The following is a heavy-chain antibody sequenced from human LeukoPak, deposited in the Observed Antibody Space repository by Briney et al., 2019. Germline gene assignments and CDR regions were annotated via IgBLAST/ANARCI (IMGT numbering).Heavy chain of an antibody. CDR3: AREVSPGGIHGYYYGMDV. V-gene: IGHV3-23*01. CDR1: GFTFSSYA. J-gene: IGHJ6*02. D-gene: IGHD3-16*01. Sequence: QPGGSLRLSCAASGFTFSSYAMSWVRQAPGKGLEWVSAISGSGGSTYYADSVKGRFTISRDNSKNTLYLQMNSLRAEDTAVYYCAREVSPGGIHGYYYGMDVWGQGTTVTVSS. CDR2: ISGSGGST.